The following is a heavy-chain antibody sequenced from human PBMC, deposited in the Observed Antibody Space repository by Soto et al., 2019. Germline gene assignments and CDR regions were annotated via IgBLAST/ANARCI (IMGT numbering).Heavy chain of an antibody. CDR2: ISAYNGNT. CDR3: ARNDYVWGSYSPGLVY. Sequence: QVQLVQSGAEVKKPGASVKVSCKASGYTFTSYGISWVRQAPGQGLEWMGWISAYNGNTNYAQKLQGRVTTTTDTSTSTAYMELRSLRSDDTAVYYCARNDYVWGSYSPGLVYWGQGTLVTVSS. J-gene: IGHJ4*02. CDR1: GYTFTSYG. V-gene: IGHV1-18*01. D-gene: IGHD3-16*01.